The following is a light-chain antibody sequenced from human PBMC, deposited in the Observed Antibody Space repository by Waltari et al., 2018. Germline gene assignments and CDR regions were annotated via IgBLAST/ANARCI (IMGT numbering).Light chain of an antibody. J-gene: IGKJ2*01. V-gene: IGKV1-5*03. CDR3: QYYSAYLYA. Sequence: DIQMTQSPATLSASVGDRVAITCRASQGIDKYLAWYQQKPGRAPKLLIYKASILESGIPSRFSGSGSGTEFTLSIRNLEPDDSATYFCQYYSAYLYAFGQGTRLEIK. CDR1: QGIDKY. CDR2: KAS.